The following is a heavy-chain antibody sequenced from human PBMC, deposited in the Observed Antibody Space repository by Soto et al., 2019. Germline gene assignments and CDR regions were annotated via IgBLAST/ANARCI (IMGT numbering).Heavy chain of an antibody. Sequence: VSVKVSGKASGYTFTSYGISWGLQAPGQGLEWMGWISAYNGNTNYAQKLQGRVTMTTDTSTSTAYMELRSLRSDDTAVYYCARGGDGSGIAVAGTNFDYWGQGTLVTVSS. D-gene: IGHD6-19*01. V-gene: IGHV1-18*04. CDR3: ARGGDGSGIAVAGTNFDY. J-gene: IGHJ4*02. CDR1: GYTFTSYG. CDR2: ISAYNGNT.